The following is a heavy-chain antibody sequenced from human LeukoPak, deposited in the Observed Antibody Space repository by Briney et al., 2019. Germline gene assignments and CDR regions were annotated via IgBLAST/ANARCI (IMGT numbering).Heavy chain of an antibody. V-gene: IGHV3-11*01. CDR1: GFTFSDYY. Sequence: GGSLRLSCAASGFTFSDYYMSWIRQAPGKGLEWVSYISSSGYTIYYADSVKGRFTIPRDNAKNSLYLQMNSLRAEDTALYYCAKDLFTMVRGVLKSWGQGTLVTVSS. CDR3: AKDLFTMVRGVLKS. J-gene: IGHJ4*02. D-gene: IGHD3-10*01. CDR2: ISSSGYTI.